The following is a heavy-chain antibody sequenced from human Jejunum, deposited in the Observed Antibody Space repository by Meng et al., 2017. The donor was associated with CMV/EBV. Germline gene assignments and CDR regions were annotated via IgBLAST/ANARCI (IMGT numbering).Heavy chain of an antibody. Sequence: DVQLLESGGALVQPWGSLRLSCAASGFTFSGYDMSWVRQAPGKGLQWVSTISAISDYTHYADSVKGRFTTSRDNSQNTLYLQMNSLRVEDMAIYYCTKPDGPDFWGQGTLVTVSS. J-gene: IGHJ4*02. CDR3: TKPDGPDF. V-gene: IGHV3-23*01. CDR1: GFTFSGYD. CDR2: ISAISDYT.